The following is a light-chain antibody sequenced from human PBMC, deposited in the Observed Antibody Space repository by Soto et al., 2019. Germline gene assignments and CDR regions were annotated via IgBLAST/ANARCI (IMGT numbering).Light chain of an antibody. Sequence: DIQITESPATLSASVGDRDTITHRASQRFTSSLAWYKQKPEKDPKLLIYDASSLESGVPSRFSGSGAGTAFTLTVSRRQPYDFATYSCQQYKSNLYSFGEGTKLEIK. CDR2: DAS. V-gene: IGKV1-5*01. CDR3: QQYKSNLYS. CDR1: QRFTSS. J-gene: IGKJ2*03.